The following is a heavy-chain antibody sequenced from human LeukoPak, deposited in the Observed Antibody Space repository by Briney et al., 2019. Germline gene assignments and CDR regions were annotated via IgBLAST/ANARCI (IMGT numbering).Heavy chain of an antibody. CDR2: IIPIFGTA. CDR1: GGTFSRYA. Sequence: SVKVSCKASGGTFSRYAISWVRQAPGQGREWMGRIIPIFGTANYAQKFQGRVAITTDESTSTAYMELSSLRSEDTAVYYCARDCSSTSCYGQLPSYYFDYWGQGTLVTVSS. J-gene: IGHJ4*02. V-gene: IGHV1-69*05. D-gene: IGHD2-2*01. CDR3: ARDCSSTSCYGQLPSYYFDY.